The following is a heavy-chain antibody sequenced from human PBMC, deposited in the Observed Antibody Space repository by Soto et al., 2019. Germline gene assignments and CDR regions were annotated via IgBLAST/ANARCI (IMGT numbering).Heavy chain of an antibody. J-gene: IGHJ5*02. D-gene: IGHD4-17*01. CDR1: GFTFSSYS. V-gene: IGHV3-21*01. Sequence: GGSLRLSCAASGFTFSSYSMNWVRPAPGKGLEWVSSISSSSSYIYYADSVKGRFTISRDNAKNSLYLQMNSLRAEDTAVYYCASHYSYGDYVYGHNWFDPWGQGTLVNVSS. CDR2: ISSSSSYI. CDR3: ASHYSYGDYVYGHNWFDP.